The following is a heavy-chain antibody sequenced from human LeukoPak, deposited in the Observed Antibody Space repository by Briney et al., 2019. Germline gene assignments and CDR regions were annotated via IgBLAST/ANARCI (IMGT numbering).Heavy chain of an antibody. J-gene: IGHJ5*02. V-gene: IGHV4-59*01. CDR2: IYYSGST. D-gene: IGHD6-6*01. CDR1: GGSISSYY. Sequence: SEALSLTCTVSGGSISSYYWSWIRQPPGKGLEWIGYIYYSGSTNYNPSLKSRVTISVDTSKNQFSLKLSSVTAADTAVYYCARRGTHEYSSSRNIWFDPWGQGTLVTVSS. CDR3: ARRGTHEYSSSRNIWFDP.